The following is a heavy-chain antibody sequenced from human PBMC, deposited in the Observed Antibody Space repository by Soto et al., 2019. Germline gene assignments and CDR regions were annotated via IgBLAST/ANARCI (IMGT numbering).Heavy chain of an antibody. CDR2: ISGSGGST. D-gene: IGHD1-26*01. V-gene: IGHV3-23*01. CDR1: GFTFSSYA. Sequence: EVQLLESGGGLVQPGGSLRLSCAASGFTFSSYAMWWVRQAPVKGLEWVSAISGSGGSTYYADSVKGRFTISRDNSKNTLYLQMNSLRAEDTAVYYCARRGSGSYYDYWGQRTLVTVSS. CDR3: ARRGSGSYYDY. J-gene: IGHJ4*02.